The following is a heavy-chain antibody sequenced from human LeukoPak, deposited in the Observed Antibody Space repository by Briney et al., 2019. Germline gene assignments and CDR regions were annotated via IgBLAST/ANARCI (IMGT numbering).Heavy chain of an antibody. V-gene: IGHV3-33*06. Sequence: GRSLRLSCAASGFTFSSYGMHWVRQAPGKGREGGAVMWYDGSNKYYADSVKGRFTIYRDNSKKTLYLQMNSLRAEDTAVYYCAKEHKIQLWTSPPDYWGQGTLVSVSS. D-gene: IGHD5-18*01. CDR1: GFTFSSYG. J-gene: IGHJ4*02. CDR3: AKEHKIQLWTSPPDY. CDR2: MWYDGSNK.